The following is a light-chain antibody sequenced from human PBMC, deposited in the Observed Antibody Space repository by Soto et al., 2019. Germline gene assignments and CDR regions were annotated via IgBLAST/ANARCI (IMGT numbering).Light chain of an antibody. CDR1: SSNIGTSS. CDR3: AAWYDSLNGHV. J-gene: IGLJ1*01. Sequence: QSVLTQPHSAAGTPGQRVTISCSGSSSNIGTSSVHWFQQLPGTAPKLLIATTNQRPSGVPKRFSGSNSGTSASLAISGLQSEDEADYYCAAWYDSLNGHVFGTGTKLTVL. CDR2: TTN. V-gene: IGLV1-44*01.